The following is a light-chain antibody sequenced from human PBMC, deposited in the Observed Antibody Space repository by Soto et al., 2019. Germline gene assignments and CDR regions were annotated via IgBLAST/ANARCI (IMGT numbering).Light chain of an antibody. V-gene: IGKV1-39*01. CDR1: QSIGSD. CDR2: NAS. CDR3: QQGSIAPRT. Sequence: DIQLNQYPSSLSASVGDRVTITCRASQSIGSDLSWYQQKAGKAPKLLIYNASSLQSWVPLRFSGSGSGTDFTLTISSLQPEDFATYYCQQGSIAPRTFGQGTKLDIK. J-gene: IGKJ2*01.